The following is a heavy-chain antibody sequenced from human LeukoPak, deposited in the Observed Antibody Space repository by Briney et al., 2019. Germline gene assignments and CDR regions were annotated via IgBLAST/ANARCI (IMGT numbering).Heavy chain of an antibody. CDR3: VRDIGARYLDY. Sequence: GGSLRLSNAASGFTFSSYAMHWVRQAPGKGLEWVAVISYDGSNKYYADSVKGRFTISRDNSKNTLYLQMNSLRTEDTAVYYCVRDIGARYLDYWGQGTLVIVSS. D-gene: IGHD6-6*01. J-gene: IGHJ4*01. V-gene: IGHV3-30-3*01. CDR1: GFTFSSYA. CDR2: ISYDGSNK.